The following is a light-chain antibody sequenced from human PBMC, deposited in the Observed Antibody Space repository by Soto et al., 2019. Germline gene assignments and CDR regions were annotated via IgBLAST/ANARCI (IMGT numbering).Light chain of an antibody. Sequence: EIVLTQSPCTLSLSPGERATLSCRASQYVSTTFFAWYQQKPGQAPRLLIYGTSNRATGIPDRFSGSGSGTDFTLTISRPEPEDFAVYYCQQYGSSPLTFGGGTRMEIK. V-gene: IGKV3-20*01. CDR1: QYVSTTF. J-gene: IGKJ4*01. CDR2: GTS. CDR3: QQYGSSPLT.